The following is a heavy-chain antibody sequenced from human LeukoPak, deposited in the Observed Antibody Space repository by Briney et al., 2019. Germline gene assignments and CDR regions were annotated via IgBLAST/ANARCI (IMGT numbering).Heavy chain of an antibody. CDR1: GGSFSGYY. V-gene: IGHV4-34*01. J-gene: IGHJ3*02. CDR2: INHSGST. D-gene: IGHD2-21*02. Sequence: SETLSLTCAVYGGSFSGYYWSWIRQPPGKGLEWIGEINHSGSTNYNPSLKSRVTISVDTSKNQFSLTLSSVTAADTAVYYCVRGGGLPNCGGYCPPDTWGQGKMVIVSS. CDR3: VRGGGLPNCGGYCPPDT.